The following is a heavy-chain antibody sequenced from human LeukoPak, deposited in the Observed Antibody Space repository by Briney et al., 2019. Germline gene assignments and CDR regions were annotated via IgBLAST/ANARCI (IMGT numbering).Heavy chain of an antibody. D-gene: IGHD4-11*01. Sequence: SETLSLTCTVSGGSISSSSYYWGWIRQPPGKGLEWIGSIYYSGSTYYNPSLKSRVTISVDTSKNQFSLKLSSVTAADTAVYYCARRSGGSSNYALFDYWGQGTLVTVSS. J-gene: IGHJ4*02. CDR3: ARRSGGSSNYALFDY. CDR1: GGSISSSSYY. V-gene: IGHV4-39*07. CDR2: IYYSGST.